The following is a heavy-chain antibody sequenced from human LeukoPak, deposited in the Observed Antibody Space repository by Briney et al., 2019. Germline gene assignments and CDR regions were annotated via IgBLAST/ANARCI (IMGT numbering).Heavy chain of an antibody. CDR2: IRSKANSYAT. CDR3: TNGGVTATDHDAFDI. Sequence: GGSLKLSCAASGFTFSGSAMHWVRQASRKGLEWVGRIRSKANSYATAYAASVKGRFTISRDDSKNTAYLQMNSLKTEDTAVYYCTNGGVTATDHDAFDIWGQGTMVTVSS. CDR1: GFTFSGSA. V-gene: IGHV3-73*01. J-gene: IGHJ3*02. D-gene: IGHD2-21*02.